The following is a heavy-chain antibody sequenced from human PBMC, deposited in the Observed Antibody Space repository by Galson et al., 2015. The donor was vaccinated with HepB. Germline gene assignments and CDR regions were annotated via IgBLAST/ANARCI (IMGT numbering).Heavy chain of an antibody. CDR3: ARVYNRNHVDNWFDP. J-gene: IGHJ5*02. D-gene: IGHD1-14*01. CDR2: IYHTGNT. CDR1: GDSITTDHW. V-gene: IGHV4-4*01. Sequence: ETLSLTCSVSGDSITTDHWWSWVRQAPGKGLEWIGEIYHTGNTNYNPSLRSRVSISRDKSTNQFSLNLTSVTAADTALYFCARVYNRNHVDNWFDPWGPGTLVTVSS.